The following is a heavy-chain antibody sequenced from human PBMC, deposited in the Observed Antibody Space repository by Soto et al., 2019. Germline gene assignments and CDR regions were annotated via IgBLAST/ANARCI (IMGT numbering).Heavy chain of an antibody. CDR3: ARPHPHPYYFDY. CDR1: GGSISSSSYY. CDR2: IYYSGST. V-gene: IGHV4-39*01. J-gene: IGHJ4*02. Sequence: QLQLQESGPGLVKPSETLSLTCTVSGGSISSSSYYWGWIRQPPGKGLEWIGSIYYSGSTYYNPSLKSRVTISVDTSKNQFSLKLSSVTAADTAVYYCARPHPHPYYFDYWGQGTLVTVSS.